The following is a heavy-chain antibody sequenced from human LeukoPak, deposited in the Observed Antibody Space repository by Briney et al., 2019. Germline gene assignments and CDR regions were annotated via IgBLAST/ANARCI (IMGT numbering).Heavy chain of an antibody. D-gene: IGHD3-10*01. J-gene: IGHJ4*02. CDR3: ARGTVDGSGSYSAPFDY. V-gene: IGHV4-38-2*02. Sequence: SETLSLTCTVSGYSISNGYYWGWIRQPPGKGLEWVGSISHRGSTYYNPSLKSRVTISVETSKNQFSLKLKSVTAADTAVYYCARGTVDGSGSYSAPFDYWGQGTLVTVSS. CDR2: ISHRGST. CDR1: GYSISNGYY.